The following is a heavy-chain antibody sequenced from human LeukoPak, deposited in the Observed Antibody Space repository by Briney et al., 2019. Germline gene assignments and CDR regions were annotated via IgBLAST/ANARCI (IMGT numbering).Heavy chain of an antibody. D-gene: IGHD6-19*01. V-gene: IGHV4-38-2*01. CDR3: ARRIVVAGNANWYFDL. CDR2: IYHSGST. J-gene: IGHJ2*01. CDR1: GYSISSGYY. Sequence: PSETLSLTCAVSGYSISSGYYWGWIRQPPGKGLEWIGSIYHSGSTYYNPSLKSRVTISVDTSKNQFSLKLSSVTAADTAVYYCARRIVVAGNANWYFDLWGRGTLVTVSS.